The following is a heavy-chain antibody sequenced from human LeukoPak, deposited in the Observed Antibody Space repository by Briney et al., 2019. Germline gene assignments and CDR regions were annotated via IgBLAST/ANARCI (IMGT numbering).Heavy chain of an antibody. CDR1: GLTFSSYW. CDR2: INSDGSST. Sequence: GGSLRLSCAASGLTFSSYWMHWVRQAPGKGLVWVSRINSDGSSTSYADSVKGRFTISRDNAKNTLYLQMNSLRAEDTAVYYCARTLKWLRAHDYWGQGTLVTVSS. CDR3: ARTLKWLRAHDY. V-gene: IGHV3-74*01. J-gene: IGHJ4*02. D-gene: IGHD5-12*01.